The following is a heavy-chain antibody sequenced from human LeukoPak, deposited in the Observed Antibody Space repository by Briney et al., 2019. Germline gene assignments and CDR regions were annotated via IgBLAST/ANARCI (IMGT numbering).Heavy chain of an antibody. CDR2: INQDGSDK. J-gene: IGHJ4*02. CDR3: ARDYSYGFLN. Sequence: GGSLRLSCATSRFIFSSYWMTWVRRTPGKGLEWVASINQDGSDKYYVDSVKGRFTISRDNAKNSLYLQMNSLRAEDTAVYYCARDYSYGFLNWGQGTLVTVSS. V-gene: IGHV3-7*01. D-gene: IGHD5-18*01. CDR1: RFIFSSYW.